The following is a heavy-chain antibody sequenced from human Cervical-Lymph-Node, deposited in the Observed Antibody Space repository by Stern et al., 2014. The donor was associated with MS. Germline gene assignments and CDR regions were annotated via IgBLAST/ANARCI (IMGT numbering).Heavy chain of an antibody. CDR1: GGSLRSYY. J-gene: IGHJ4*02. D-gene: IGHD2-15*01. V-gene: IGHV4-59*01. Sequence: MQLVESGPGLVKPSKTLSLTCTVSGGSLRSYYWHWIRQAPGQGLDWLGVIYHTGSVNYNPSLSSRVAMSVDTSKNQFALTVSSVTAADTAVYYCAREGEYCSGSRCYPFLDYWGQGTLVTVSS. CDR3: AREGEYCSGSRCYPFLDY. CDR2: IYHTGSV.